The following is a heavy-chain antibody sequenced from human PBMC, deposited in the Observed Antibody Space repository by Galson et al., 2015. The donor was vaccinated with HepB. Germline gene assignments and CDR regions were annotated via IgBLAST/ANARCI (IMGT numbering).Heavy chain of an antibody. J-gene: IGHJ4*02. V-gene: IGHV3-23*01. CDR2: ISGGGSST. D-gene: IGHD2-15*01. Sequence: SGAEVKKPGESLKISCKGSGFTFNTYAMAWLRQAPGKGLEWVSGISGGGSSTYHAGSVKGRFTISRDNSKNTLYLQMSSLRAEDTAVYFCAKTVASTFSADVSRRFDCWGQGTLVTVSS. CDR3: AKTVASTFSADVSRRFDC. CDR1: GFTFNTYA.